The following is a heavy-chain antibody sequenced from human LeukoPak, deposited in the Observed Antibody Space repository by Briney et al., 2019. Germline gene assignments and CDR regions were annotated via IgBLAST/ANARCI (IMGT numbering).Heavy chain of an antibody. CDR3: ARNFYASGFYFWFDP. CDR2: ISPSGTI. D-gene: IGHD2/OR15-2a*01. CDR1: GGYTGSHY. V-gene: IGHV4-4*07. Sequence: SETLSLTCTVSGGYTGSHYWSWIRQPPGKGLEWIGRISPSGTIHYNPSLGSRVTMSVDTSKNYFSLRLSSVIAADMAVYYCARNFYASGFYFWFDPWGQGILVTVSS. J-gene: IGHJ5*02.